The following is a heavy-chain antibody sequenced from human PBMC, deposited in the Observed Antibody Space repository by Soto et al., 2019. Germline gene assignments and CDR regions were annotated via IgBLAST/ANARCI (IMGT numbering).Heavy chain of an antibody. V-gene: IGHV4-39*01. D-gene: IGHD3-3*01. CDR2: IYYSGST. Sequence: PSETLSLPCTVSGGSISSSSYYRGWIRQPPGKGLEWIGSIYYSGSTYYNPSLKSRVTISVDTSKNQFSLKLSSVTAADTAVYYCARRRVGVVTPIDYWGQGTLVTVSS. J-gene: IGHJ4*02. CDR3: ARRRVGVVTPIDY. CDR1: GGSISSSSYY.